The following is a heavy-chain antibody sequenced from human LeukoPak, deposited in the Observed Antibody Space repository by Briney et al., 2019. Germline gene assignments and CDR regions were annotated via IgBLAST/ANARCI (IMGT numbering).Heavy chain of an antibody. J-gene: IGHJ1*01. Sequence: PGGSLRLSCAASGFTFSNAWMSWVRQAPGKGLEWVGRIKSKTDGGTTDYAAPVKGRFTISRDDSKNTLYLQMNSLKTEDTAVYYCTTQEVLLWFGELFLGVQHWGQGTLVTVSS. CDR2: IKSKTDGGTT. CDR1: GFTFSNAW. V-gene: IGHV3-15*01. CDR3: TTQEVLLWFGELFLGVQH. D-gene: IGHD3-10*01.